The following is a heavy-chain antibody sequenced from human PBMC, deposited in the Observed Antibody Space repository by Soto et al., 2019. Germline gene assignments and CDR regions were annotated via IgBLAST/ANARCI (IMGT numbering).Heavy chain of an antibody. Sequence: PGGSLRLSCAASGFTFSSYSMNWVRQAPGKGLEWVAVISYDGSNKYYADSVKGRFTISRDNSKNTLYLQMNSLRAEDTAVYYCAKDLPSNYYDSSGYFDYWGQGTLVTVSS. D-gene: IGHD3-22*01. CDR3: AKDLPSNYYDSSGYFDY. CDR2: ISYDGSNK. J-gene: IGHJ4*02. CDR1: GFTFSSYS. V-gene: IGHV3-30*18.